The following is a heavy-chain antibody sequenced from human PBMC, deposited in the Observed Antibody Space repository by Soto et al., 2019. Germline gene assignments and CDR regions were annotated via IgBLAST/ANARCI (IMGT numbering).Heavy chain of an antibody. D-gene: IGHD4-4*01. Sequence: ASVKVSCKASGYTFTNYGIHWVRQAPGQGLEWMGWISAYNGNTNYAEKIQGRATLTTDASTSTAYMELRSLRFDDTAVYYCARGDYSNYADYWGQGALVTVSS. CDR1: GYTFTNYG. J-gene: IGHJ4*02. V-gene: IGHV1-18*01. CDR2: ISAYNGNT. CDR3: ARGDYSNYADY.